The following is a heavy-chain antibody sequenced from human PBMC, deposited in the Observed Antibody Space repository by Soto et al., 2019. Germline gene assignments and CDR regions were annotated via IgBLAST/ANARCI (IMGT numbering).Heavy chain of an antibody. Sequence: QVQLQESGPGLVKPSGTLSLTCAVSGGSSSSTNWWTWVRQPPGKGLEWIGNMYHSGSTNYNPSLKSRVDISVDKSQKQFSLKLNSVTAADTAVYFCARDRSSGMYYGSYGVFEIWGQGTMVSVSS. CDR2: MYHSGST. CDR1: GGSSSSTNW. V-gene: IGHV4-4*02. D-gene: IGHD1-26*01. CDR3: ARDRSSGMYYGSYGVFEI. J-gene: IGHJ3*02.